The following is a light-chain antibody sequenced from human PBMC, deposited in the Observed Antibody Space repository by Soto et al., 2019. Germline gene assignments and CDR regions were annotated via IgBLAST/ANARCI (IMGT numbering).Light chain of an antibody. V-gene: IGLV1-51*01. Sequence: QSVLTQPPSVSAAPGHEVTISCSGSSSNIGNNYVSWYQQFPGTAPKLLIYDNNKRPSGIPDRFSGSKSGTSATLDITGLQTGDEADYYCGTWDSSLSAVVFGGGTKVTVL. CDR1: SSNIGNNY. J-gene: IGLJ2*01. CDR2: DNN. CDR3: GTWDSSLSAVV.